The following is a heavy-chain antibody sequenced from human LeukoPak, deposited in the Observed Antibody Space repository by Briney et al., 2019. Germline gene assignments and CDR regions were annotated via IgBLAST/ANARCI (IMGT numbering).Heavy chain of an antibody. J-gene: IGHJ4*02. Sequence: GSLRLSCAASGFPFTTYVMSWVRQAPGKGLEWVSAISVSGDNTYYTDSVKGRFALPRENSGYTVYLRINSLRTQGPALLYLSKGGWFDYLGQGPLVTVSS. CDR1: GFPFTTYV. V-gene: IGHV3-23*01. CDR2: ISVSGDNT. CDR3: SKGGWFDY. D-gene: IGHD6-19*01.